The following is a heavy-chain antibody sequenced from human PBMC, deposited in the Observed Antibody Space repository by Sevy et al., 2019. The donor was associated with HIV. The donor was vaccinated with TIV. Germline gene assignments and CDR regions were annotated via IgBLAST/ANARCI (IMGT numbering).Heavy chain of an antibody. V-gene: IGHV3-23*01. CDR1: GFTFTSYA. D-gene: IGHD3-10*01. Sequence: GESLKISCAASGFTFTSYAMSWVRQAPGKGLEWVSSIDGSAINTYYADSVKGRFTISRDNSKNTLYLQMGSLRAEDTAVYYCAKVYGSGTPPYYYYYYMDVWGKGTTVTV. CDR3: AKVYGSGTPPYYYYYYMDV. J-gene: IGHJ6*03. CDR2: IDGSAINT.